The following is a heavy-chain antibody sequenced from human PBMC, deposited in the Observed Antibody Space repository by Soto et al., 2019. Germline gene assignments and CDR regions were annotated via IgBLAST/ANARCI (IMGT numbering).Heavy chain of an antibody. D-gene: IGHD3-22*01. CDR2: INHSGST. CDR3: ARGDYYDSSGENWVDY. J-gene: IGHJ4*02. CDR1: GGSFSGYY. V-gene: IGHV4-34*01. Sequence: QVQLQQWGAGLLKPSETLSLTCAVYGGSFSGYYWSWIRQPPGKGLEWIGEINHSGSTNYNPSLKSPVTRSVDTSKNQFSLKLSSVNAADTAVYYCARGDYYDSSGENWVDYWGQGTLVTVSS.